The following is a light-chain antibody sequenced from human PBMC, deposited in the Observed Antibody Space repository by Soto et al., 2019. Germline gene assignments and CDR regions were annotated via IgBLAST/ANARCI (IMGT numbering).Light chain of an antibody. CDR2: WAS. V-gene: IGKV4-1*01. CDR3: HQYAVTPWT. J-gene: IGKJ1*01. Sequence: DIVMTQSPDSLAVSLGERATINCKSSQSVLYSPNNKNYLAWYQQKPGQPPKLLIYWASIRESGVPDRFRGSGSGTDFTLSISGLQAEDXAVXXXHQYAVTPWTFGQGTKVEVK. CDR1: QSVLYSPNNKNY.